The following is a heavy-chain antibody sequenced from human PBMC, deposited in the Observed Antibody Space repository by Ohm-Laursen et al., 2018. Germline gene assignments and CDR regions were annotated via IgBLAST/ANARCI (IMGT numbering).Heavy chain of an antibody. CDR2: IKQDESEK. J-gene: IGHJ6*02. CDR1: GFAFEDSW. D-gene: IGHD2-15*01. Sequence: SLRLSCAASGFAFEDSWMTWVRQAPGKGLEWVANIKQDESEKLYLDSVKGRFTVSRNNPKNSLFLEMNRLRVEDTGVYYCARDFRREYCSGGGCYNGLDVWGQGTTVTVSS. CDR3: ARDFRREYCSGGGCYNGLDV. V-gene: IGHV3-7*01.